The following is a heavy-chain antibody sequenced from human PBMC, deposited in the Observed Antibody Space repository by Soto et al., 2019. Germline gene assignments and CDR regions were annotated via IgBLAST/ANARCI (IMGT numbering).Heavy chain of an antibody. J-gene: IGHJ6*02. CDR2: IYYSGST. D-gene: IGHD2-15*01. Sequence: QVQLQESGPGLVKPSQTLSLTCTVSGGSISSGGDYWSWIRQHPGKGLEWIGYIYYSGSTYYNPSLKIRVTLSVDTSKNHFSLKLSSVTAAETAVYYCARATPYYYYGMDVWGQGTTVTVSS. CDR1: GGSISSGGDY. CDR3: ARATPYYYYGMDV. V-gene: IGHV4-31*03.